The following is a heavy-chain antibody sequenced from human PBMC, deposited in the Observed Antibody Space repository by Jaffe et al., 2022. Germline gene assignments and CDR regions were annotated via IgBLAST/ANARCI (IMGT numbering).Heavy chain of an antibody. Sequence: EVQLLESGGGLVQPGGSLRLSCAASGFTFSSYAMSWVRQAPGKGLEWVSAISGSGGSTYYADSVKGRFTISRDNSKNTLYLQMNSLRGEDTAVYYCGKDDDSSGWYGLDYWGQGTLVTVSS. V-gene: IGHV3-23*01. J-gene: IGHJ4*02. D-gene: IGHD6-19*01. CDR3: GKDDDSSGWYGLDY. CDR1: GFTFSSYA. CDR2: ISGSGGST.